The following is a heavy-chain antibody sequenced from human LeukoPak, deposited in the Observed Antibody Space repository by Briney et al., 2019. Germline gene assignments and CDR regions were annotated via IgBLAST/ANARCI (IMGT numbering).Heavy chain of an antibody. CDR3: ARANRKIVSGSGRNYYYMDV. D-gene: IGHD3-10*01. Sequence: SGPALVTPTQTLTLTCTFSGFSLSTSGLCVSWIRQPPGKALEWLARIDWHGEELYSTSLKTRLSISKDTSNNQVVLTMTNMDPVDTATYFCARANRKIVSGSGRNYYYMDVWGKGTTVTVSS. J-gene: IGHJ6*03. CDR1: GFSLSTSGLC. CDR2: IDWHGEE. V-gene: IGHV2-70*17.